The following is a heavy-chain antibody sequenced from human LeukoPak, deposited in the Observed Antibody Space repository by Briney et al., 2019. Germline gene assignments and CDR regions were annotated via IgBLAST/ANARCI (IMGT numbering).Heavy chain of an antibody. D-gene: IGHD2-2*01. V-gene: IGHV3-30*18. Sequence: PGGSLRLSCAASGFSSSTYGTRWVRHAPEKGLEWGSVISFEVSKTYYTDSVKGPFTIYRDNSKNTLYLQMNSLRAEETAVYYCAKDGRVVPAASYYYYYMDVWGKGTTVTVSS. CDR3: AKDGRVVPAASYYYYYMDV. J-gene: IGHJ6*03. CDR1: GFSSSTYG. CDR2: ISFEVSKT.